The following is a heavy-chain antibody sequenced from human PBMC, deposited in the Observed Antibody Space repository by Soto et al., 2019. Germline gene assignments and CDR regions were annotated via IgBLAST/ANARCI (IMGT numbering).Heavy chain of an antibody. CDR2: ISGSGGST. Sequence: PGGSLRLSCAASGFTFSSYAMSWVRQAPGKGLEWVSAISGSGGSTYYADSVKGRFTISRDNSKNTLYLQMNSLRAEDTAVYYCAKDLDAYDSSGYPLTYDAFDIWGQGTMVTVSS. J-gene: IGHJ3*02. CDR3: AKDLDAYDSSGYPLTYDAFDI. V-gene: IGHV3-23*01. D-gene: IGHD3-22*01. CDR1: GFTFSSYA.